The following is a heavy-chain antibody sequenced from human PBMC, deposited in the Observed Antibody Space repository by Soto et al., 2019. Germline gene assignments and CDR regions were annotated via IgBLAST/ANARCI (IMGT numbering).Heavy chain of an antibody. CDR3: ARDYDFWSGYLSGHFDY. CDR1: GFTFSDYF. V-gene: IGHV3-11*06. Sequence: PGGSPRLSCAASGFTFSDYFLTWIRQAPGKGLEWVSYISSSSSDTNYADSVKGRFTISRDNAKNSLFLQMNNLRVDDTAVYYCARDYDFWSGYLSGHFDYWGQGTLVTVSS. CDR2: ISSSSSDT. D-gene: IGHD3-3*01. J-gene: IGHJ4*02.